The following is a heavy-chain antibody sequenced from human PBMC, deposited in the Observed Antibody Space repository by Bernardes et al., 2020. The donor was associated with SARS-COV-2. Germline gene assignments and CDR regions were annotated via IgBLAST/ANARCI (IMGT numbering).Heavy chain of an antibody. V-gene: IGHV4-34*01. J-gene: IGHJ6*03. CDR1: GGSFSGYY. CDR2: INHSGST. D-gene: IGHD4-17*01. Sequence: SETLSLTCAVYGGSFSGYYWSWIRQPPGKGLEWIGEINHSGSTNYNPSLKSRVTISVDTSKNQFSLKLSSVTAADTAVYYCARGLRLNYYYYYYMDVWGKGTTVTVSS. CDR3: ARGLRLNYYYYYYMDV.